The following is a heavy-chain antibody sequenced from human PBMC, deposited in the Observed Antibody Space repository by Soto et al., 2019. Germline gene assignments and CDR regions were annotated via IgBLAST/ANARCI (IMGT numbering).Heavy chain of an antibody. D-gene: IGHD5-12*01. Sequence: PLRVPSAASEFTFVSHSINWIRQAPGKGLEWVSSISSSSSYIYYADSVKGRFTISRDNAKNSLYLQMNSLRAEDTAVYYCARSNSGYEEYWGQGTLVTVSS. CDR2: ISSSSSYI. V-gene: IGHV3-21*01. J-gene: IGHJ4*02. CDR1: EFTFVSHS. CDR3: ARSNSGYEEY.